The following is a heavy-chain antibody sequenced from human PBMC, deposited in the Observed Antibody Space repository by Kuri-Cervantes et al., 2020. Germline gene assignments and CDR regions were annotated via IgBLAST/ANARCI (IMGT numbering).Heavy chain of an antibody. CDR3: AKDCCSSAFMGDS. J-gene: IGHJ4*02. CDR2: ISYDGSNK. Sequence: GESLKISCAASGFTFSSYGMHWVRQAPGKGLEWVAVISYDGSNKYYADSVKGRFTISRDNSRNTVFLQMNSLRVEDTALYYCAKDCCSSAFMGDSWGQGTLVTVSS. V-gene: IGHV3-30*18. CDR1: GFTFSSYG. D-gene: IGHD6-19*01.